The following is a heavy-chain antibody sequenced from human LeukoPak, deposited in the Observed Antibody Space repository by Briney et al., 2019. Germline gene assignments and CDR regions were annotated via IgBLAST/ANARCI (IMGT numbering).Heavy chain of an antibody. CDR3: ARGRSYYCGGDCGPRVRVGARTHAFDI. J-gene: IGHJ3*02. CDR2: IYYSGST. Sequence: SETLSLTCTVSGGSISSSSYYWGWIRQPPGKGLEWIGSIYYSGSTYYNPSLKSRVTISVDTSKNQFSLKLSSVTAADTAVYYCARGRSYYCGGDCGPRVRVGARTHAFDIWGQGTMVTVSS. D-gene: IGHD2-21*02. V-gene: IGHV4-39*01. CDR1: GGSISSSSYY.